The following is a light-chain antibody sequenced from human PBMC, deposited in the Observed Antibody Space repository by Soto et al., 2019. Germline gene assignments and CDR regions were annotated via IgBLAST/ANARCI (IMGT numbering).Light chain of an antibody. CDR3: LQHYSYPFT. CDR2: DAS. J-gene: IGKJ5*01. V-gene: IGKV1-6*01. CDR1: QGIRDD. Sequence: AIQMTHSPSSLRASVGDRVNIXCRASQGIRDDLAWYQQKPGRAPRPLIYDASTLQDGGPSRFSGSGSDTDFTRIISGLQAEDFATYYGLQHYSYPFTFGQGTRLEI.